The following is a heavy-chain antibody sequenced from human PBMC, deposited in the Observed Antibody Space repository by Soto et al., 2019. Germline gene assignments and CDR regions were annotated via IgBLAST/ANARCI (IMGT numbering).Heavy chain of an antibody. Sequence: QVQLVQSGAEVKKPGSSVKVSCKASGGTFSSYAISWVRQSPGQGLEWMGGIIPICGTANYAQKFQGRVTITADESTSTAYMELSSLRSEDTAVYYCARRRYYDSSGYLDAFDIWGQGTMVTVSS. D-gene: IGHD3-22*01. CDR1: GGTFSSYA. V-gene: IGHV1-69*12. CDR2: IIPICGTA. CDR3: ARRRYYDSSGYLDAFDI. J-gene: IGHJ3*02.